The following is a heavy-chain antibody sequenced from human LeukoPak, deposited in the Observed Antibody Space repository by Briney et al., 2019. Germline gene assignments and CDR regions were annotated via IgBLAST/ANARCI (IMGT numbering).Heavy chain of an antibody. CDR1: GFTFSSYA. J-gene: IGHJ4*02. V-gene: IGHV3-30-3*01. CDR3: ARVSDYDSSGYYLLPYY. D-gene: IGHD3-22*01. Sequence: GGSLRLSCAASGFTFSSYAMHWVRQAPGKGLEWVAVISYDGSNKYYADSVKGRFTISRDNSKNTLYLQMNSLRAEDTAVYYCARVSDYDSSGYYLLPYYWGQGTLVTVSS. CDR2: ISYDGSNK.